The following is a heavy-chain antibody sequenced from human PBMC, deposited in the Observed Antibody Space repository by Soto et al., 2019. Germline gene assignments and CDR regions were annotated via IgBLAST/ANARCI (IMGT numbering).Heavy chain of an antibody. CDR2: ISSSSSTI. V-gene: IGHV3-48*01. CDR1: GFTFSSYS. J-gene: IGHJ5*02. CDR3: ARHPERIAEIGWFDP. Sequence: GGSLRLSCAASGFTFSSYSMNWVRQAPGKGLEWVSYISSSSSTIYYADSVKGRFTISRDNAKNSLYLQMNSLRAEDTAVYFCARHPERIAEIGWFDPWGQGT. D-gene: IGHD6-13*01.